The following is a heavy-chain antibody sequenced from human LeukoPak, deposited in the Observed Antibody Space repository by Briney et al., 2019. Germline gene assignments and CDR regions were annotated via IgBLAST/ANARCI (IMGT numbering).Heavy chain of an antibody. D-gene: IGHD3-10*01. V-gene: IGHV1-24*01. CDR1: GYTLTELS. CDR2: LDPEDGET. J-gene: IGHJ4*02. Sequence: ASVKVSCKVSGYTLTELSMHWVRQAPGKGLEWMGGLDPEDGETIYAQKFQGRVTMTEDTSTDTAYMELSSPRSEDTAVYYCATVVRITMVRGVPLAYWGQGTLVTVSS. CDR3: ATVVRITMVRGVPLAY.